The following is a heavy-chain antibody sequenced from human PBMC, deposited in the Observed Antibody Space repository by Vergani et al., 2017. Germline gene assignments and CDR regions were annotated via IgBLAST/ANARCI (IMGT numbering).Heavy chain of an antibody. D-gene: IGHD2-21*02. CDR2: ISSSDNTI. CDR3: ARVPVVVTAIHYYYGMDV. V-gene: IGHV3-11*01. J-gene: IGHJ6*02. CDR1: GFTFSDYY. Sequence: QVQLVESGGRLVKPGGSLRLSCAASGFTFSDYYMYWIRQAPGKGLEWVSYISSSDNTIYYADSVKGRFTITGDNAKNSLYLQMNSLRAEDTAVYYCARVPVVVTAIHYYYGMDVWGQGTTVTVSS.